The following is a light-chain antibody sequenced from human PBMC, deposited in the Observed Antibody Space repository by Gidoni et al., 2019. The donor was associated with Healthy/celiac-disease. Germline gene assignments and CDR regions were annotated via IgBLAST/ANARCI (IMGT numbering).Light chain of an antibody. CDR3: QQSYSTPNT. V-gene: IGKV1-39*01. CDR1: QSISSY. Sequence: DIQMTQSPSSLSASVGDRVTIPCRASQSISSYLNWYQQKPGKAPKLLIYAASSLQSGVPSRFSGSGSGTDFTLTISSLQPEDFATYYCQQSYSTPNTFGGETKVEIK. CDR2: AAS. J-gene: IGKJ4*01.